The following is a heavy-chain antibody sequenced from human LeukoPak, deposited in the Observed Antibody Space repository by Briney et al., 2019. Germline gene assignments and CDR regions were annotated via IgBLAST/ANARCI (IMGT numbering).Heavy chain of an antibody. CDR1: GFTVTFNH. V-gene: IGHV3-53*01. CDR3: AKTLHGYSSSQPKIYYFDY. CDR2: IYSGEST. J-gene: IGHJ4*02. D-gene: IGHD6-13*01. Sequence: GSLRLSCTASGFTVTFNHMNWVRQAPGKGLEWVSAIYSGESTYYADSVKGRFTISRDNSKNTLYLQMNSLRAEDTAVYHCAKTLHGYSSSQPKIYYFDYWGQGTLVTVSS.